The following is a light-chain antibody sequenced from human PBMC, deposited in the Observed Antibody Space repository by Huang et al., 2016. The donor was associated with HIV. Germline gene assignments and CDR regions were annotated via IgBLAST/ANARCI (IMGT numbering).Light chain of an antibody. J-gene: IGKJ1*01. CDR2: AAS. Sequence: DIVMTQSPATLSGSPGERVTLSCRASQTIDNKLAWYQYKPSQAPRLLIYAASTRVTSIPARFSASGSGTDFTLIINSLQSEDFAVYYCQQYHSYLSWTFGQGTKVEIK. V-gene: IGKV3-15*01. CDR1: QTIDNK. CDR3: QQYHSYLSWT.